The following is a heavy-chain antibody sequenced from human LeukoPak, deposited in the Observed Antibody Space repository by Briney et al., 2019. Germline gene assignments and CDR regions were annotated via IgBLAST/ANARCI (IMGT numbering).Heavy chain of an antibody. CDR3: ARDSPITIFNYYYMDV. D-gene: IGHD3-9*01. J-gene: IGHJ6*03. Sequence: GGSLRLSCAASGFTFSSYWMSWVRQAPGKGLEWVANIKQDGSEKYYVDSVKGRFTISRDNAKNSLYLQMNSLRVEDTALYYCARDSPITIFNYYYMDVWGKGTTVTVSS. CDR1: GFTFSSYW. V-gene: IGHV3-7*01. CDR2: IKQDGSEK.